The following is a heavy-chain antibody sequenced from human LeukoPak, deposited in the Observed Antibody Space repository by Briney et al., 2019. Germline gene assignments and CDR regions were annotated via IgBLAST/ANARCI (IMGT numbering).Heavy chain of an antibody. J-gene: IGHJ4*02. CDR1: GGSISSGDYY. D-gene: IGHD6-13*01. Sequence: SETLSLTCTVSGGSISSGDYYWSWIRQPPGKGLEWIGYIYYSGSTYYNPSLKSRVTISVDTSKNQFSLKLSSVTAADTAVYYCAIDLAAAGRFDYWGQGTLVTVSS. V-gene: IGHV4-30-4*01. CDR3: AIDLAAAGRFDY. CDR2: IYYSGST.